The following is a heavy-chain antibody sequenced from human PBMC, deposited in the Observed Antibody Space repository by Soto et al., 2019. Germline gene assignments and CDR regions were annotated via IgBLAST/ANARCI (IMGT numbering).Heavy chain of an antibody. Sequence: VQLQESGPGLVKPSETLSLTYTVSGGSVSSGYYWNWIRQPPGKGLEWIGYIYYSGTTNYNPSLKSRITISVDTSKNQFSLKLRSVTAADTAVYYCARDRMGSSPPRAWGQGTLVTVSS. CDR1: GGSVSSGYY. CDR2: IYYSGTT. D-gene: IGHD6-6*01. V-gene: IGHV4-61*01. J-gene: IGHJ5*02. CDR3: ARDRMGSSPPRA.